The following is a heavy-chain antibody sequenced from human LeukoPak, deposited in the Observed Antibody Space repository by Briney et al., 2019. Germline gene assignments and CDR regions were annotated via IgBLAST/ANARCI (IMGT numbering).Heavy chain of an antibody. J-gene: IGHJ6*02. D-gene: IGHD5-18*01. Sequence: PGGSLRLSCAASGFSVSSDYMSWVRQAPGKGLEWVSVIYRGGNTYHADSVKGRFIVSRDNSNNTLFLQINSLRFEDSAVYYCVRGHGYSSGPYYYYRMDVWGQGTTVTVAS. CDR3: VRGHGYSSGPYYYYRMDV. CDR2: IYRGGNT. V-gene: IGHV3-53*01. CDR1: GFSVSSDY.